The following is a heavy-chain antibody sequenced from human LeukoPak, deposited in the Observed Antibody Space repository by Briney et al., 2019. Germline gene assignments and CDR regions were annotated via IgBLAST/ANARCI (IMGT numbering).Heavy chain of an antibody. J-gene: IGHJ4*02. CDR2: ICGNGGCA. CDR1: GFTFSTYA. Sequence: GGSLRLSCAASGFTFSTYAMNWVRQAPGKGLEWVPAICGNGGCAYYGDSVRGRFTVSRDNSKDTLYLQMSALRAEDTALYYCARIASGSFSDYWGQGSLVTVSS. D-gene: IGHD3-10*01. V-gene: IGHV3-23*01. CDR3: ARIASGSFSDY.